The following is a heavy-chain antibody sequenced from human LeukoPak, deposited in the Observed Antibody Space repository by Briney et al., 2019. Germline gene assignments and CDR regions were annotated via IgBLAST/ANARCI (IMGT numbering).Heavy chain of an antibody. V-gene: IGHV4-4*07. J-gene: IGHJ3*02. D-gene: IGHD3-22*01. CDR1: GGSISSYY. CDR3: ARDIPYYYDSSGFDAFDI. CDR2: IYTSGST. Sequence: PSETLSLTCTVSGGSISSYYWSWIRQPAGKGLEWVGRIYTSGSTNYNPSLKSRVTMSVDTSKNQFSLKLSSVTAADTAVYYCARDIPYYYDSSGFDAFDIWGQGTMVTVYS.